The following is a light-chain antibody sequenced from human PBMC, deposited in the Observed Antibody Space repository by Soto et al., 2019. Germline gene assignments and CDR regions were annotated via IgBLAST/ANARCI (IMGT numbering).Light chain of an antibody. CDR1: QSINNW. Sequence: DIQMTQSPSTLSASVGDRVTITCRASQSINNWLAWYQQRPGTAPKLLIYKAPTLQTGVPSRFSGSASGTEFALTISSLQPDDFATSYCQQYNSYPQTFGQGTKLEIK. V-gene: IGKV1-5*03. CDR3: QQYNSYPQT. CDR2: KAP. J-gene: IGKJ2*01.